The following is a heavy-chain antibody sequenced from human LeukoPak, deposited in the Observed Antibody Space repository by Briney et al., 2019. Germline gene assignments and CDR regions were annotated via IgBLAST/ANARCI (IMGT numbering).Heavy chain of an antibody. CDR1: GYTFTSYG. Sequence: ASVKVSCKASGYTFTSYGISWVRQAPGQGLEWMGWISAYNGNTNYAQKLQGRVTMTTDTSTGTAYMELRSLRSDDTAVYYCARFKQQYSGSYDADYWGQGTLVTVSS. V-gene: IGHV1-18*01. J-gene: IGHJ4*02. D-gene: IGHD1-26*01. CDR3: ARFKQQYSGSYDADY. CDR2: ISAYNGNT.